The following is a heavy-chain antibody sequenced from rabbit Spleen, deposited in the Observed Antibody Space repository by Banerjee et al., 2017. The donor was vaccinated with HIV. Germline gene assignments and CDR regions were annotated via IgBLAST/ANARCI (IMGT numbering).Heavy chain of an antibody. CDR1: GLSLSDKDV. D-gene: IGHD4-1*01. CDR2: INAATAKP. Sequence: QEQLVESGGGLVKPEGSLTLTCKGSGLSLSDKDVMCWVRQAPGKGLEWIACINAATAKPVYATWAKGRFTISRTSSTTVTLRMTSLTAADTATYFCAKDLAGVVGWNLDLWGQGTLVTVS. CDR3: AKDLAGVVGWNLDL. J-gene: IGHJ4*01. V-gene: IGHV1S45*01.